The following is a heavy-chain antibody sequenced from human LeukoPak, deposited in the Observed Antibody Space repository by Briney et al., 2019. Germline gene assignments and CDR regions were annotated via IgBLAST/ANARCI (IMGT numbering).Heavy chain of an antibody. CDR1: GFTFSSYA. CDR3: VRLDSSGYLEY. V-gene: IGHV3-23*01. D-gene: IGHD3-22*01. CDR2: ISGSGGST. Sequence: GGSLRLSCAASGFTFSSYAMSWVRQAPGKGLEWVSAISGSGGSTYYADSVKGRFTISRDNSKNTLYLQMNSLRAEDTAVYYCVRLDSSGYLEYWGQGTLVTVSS. J-gene: IGHJ4*02.